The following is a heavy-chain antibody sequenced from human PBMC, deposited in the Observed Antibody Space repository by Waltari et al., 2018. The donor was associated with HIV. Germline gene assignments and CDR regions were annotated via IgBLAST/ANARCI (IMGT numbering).Heavy chain of an antibody. D-gene: IGHD4-4*01. CDR2: IWDDGSIE. CDR1: AFTFSSYG. J-gene: IGHJ2*01. V-gene: IGHV3-33*01. Sequence: QVQLVESGAGVVQPGRSLRLSCAGSAFTFSSYGMALVCQAPGKGLEWVALIWDDGSIEYYPDTVKGRFTISRDNSRNTLYLEMKSLRAEDTAVYYCARSHYRLPRAGPTWYFNLWGRGTLVTVSS. CDR3: ARSHYRLPRAGPTWYFNL.